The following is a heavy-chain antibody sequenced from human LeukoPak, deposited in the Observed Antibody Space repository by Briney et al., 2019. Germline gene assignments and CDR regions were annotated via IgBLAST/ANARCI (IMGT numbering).Heavy chain of an antibody. CDR1: GFTFSNYG. V-gene: IGHV3-33*01. J-gene: IGHJ6*02. Sequence: PWRSLRLSCAASGFTFSNYGMHWVRQAPGKGLEWVAVIWYDGSIKYYADSVKGRFSISRDNSKNTLYLQMNSLRAEDTAVYYCARYCSGGTCKLGYYYYGMDVWGQGTTVTVSS. CDR2: IWYDGSIK. D-gene: IGHD2-15*01. CDR3: ARYCSGGTCKLGYYYYGMDV.